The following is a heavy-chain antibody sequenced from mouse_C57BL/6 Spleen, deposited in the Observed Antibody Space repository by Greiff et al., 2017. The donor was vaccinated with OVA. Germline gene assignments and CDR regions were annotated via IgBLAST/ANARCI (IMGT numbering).Heavy chain of an antibody. J-gene: IGHJ1*03. CDR2: INPNNGGT. V-gene: IGHV1-22*01. Sequence: EVQLQQSGPELVKPGASVKMSCKASGYTFTDYNMHWVKQSHGKSLEWIGYINPNNGGTSYKQKFKGKATLTVNKTSSTAYMELRSLTSEDSAVYYCARRGFNYDYGYWYFDVWGTGTTVTVSS. CDR3: ARRGFNYDYGYWYFDV. CDR1: GYTFTDYN. D-gene: IGHD2-4*01.